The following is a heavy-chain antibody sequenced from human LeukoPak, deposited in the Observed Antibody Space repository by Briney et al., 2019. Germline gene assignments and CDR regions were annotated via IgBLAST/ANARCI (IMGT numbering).Heavy chain of an antibody. CDR1: GFTVSSTY. CDR3: ARGQCSSPSCRCFDY. CDR2: ITSGGNS. V-gene: IGHV3-66*01. J-gene: IGHJ4*02. D-gene: IGHD2-2*01. Sequence: GGSLRLSCAASGFTVSSTYMNWVRQAPGKGLEWVSVITSGGNSYYAASVKGRFTISRDNSTNTLYLQMNSLRAEDTAVYYCARGQCSSPSCRCFDYWGQGTLVTVSS.